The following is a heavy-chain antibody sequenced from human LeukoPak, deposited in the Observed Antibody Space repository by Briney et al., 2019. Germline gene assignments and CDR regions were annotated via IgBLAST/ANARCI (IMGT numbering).Heavy chain of an antibody. J-gene: IGHJ4*02. V-gene: IGHV3-48*01. Sequence: PGGSLRLSCAASGFTFSSYSVNWVRQAPGKGLEWVSYISGSSGTIYYADSVKGRFTISRDNAKNSLYLQMNSLRAEDTAVYYCARGIIAVAAASDFWGQGTLVTVSS. D-gene: IGHD6-19*01. CDR2: ISGSSGTI. CDR1: GFTFSSYS. CDR3: ARGIIAVAAASDF.